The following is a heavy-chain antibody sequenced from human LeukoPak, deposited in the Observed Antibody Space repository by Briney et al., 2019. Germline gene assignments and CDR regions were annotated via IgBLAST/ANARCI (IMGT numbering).Heavy chain of an antibody. CDR3: ARVGNRLWFGELGDLSYYMDV. V-gene: IGHV4-4*07. Sequence: PSETLSLTCSVSDDSITMYYWTWIRQPPGKGLEWIGRIYTSGSTNYNPSLKSRVTMSVDTSKNQFSLKLSSVTAADTAVYYCARVGNRLWFGELGDLSYYMDVWGKGTTVTISS. CDR2: IYTSGST. D-gene: IGHD3-10*01. J-gene: IGHJ6*03. CDR1: DDSITMYY.